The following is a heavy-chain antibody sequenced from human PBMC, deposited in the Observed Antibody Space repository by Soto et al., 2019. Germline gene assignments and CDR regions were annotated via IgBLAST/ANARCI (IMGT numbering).Heavy chain of an antibody. CDR2: IYYNGDT. Sequence: QVQLQESGPGLVKPSQTLSLTCSVSGGPFPSGGYYWSWIRQEPGKGLEWIGYIYYNGDTSYNPSLRSRVTISADTSKTQFSLRLRSVTSAETAVYYCARGDSQVSSVFDYWGQGMLVTVSS. V-gene: IGHV4-31*03. D-gene: IGHD3-16*01. J-gene: IGHJ4*02. CDR3: ARGDSQVSSVFDY. CDR1: GGPFPSGGYY.